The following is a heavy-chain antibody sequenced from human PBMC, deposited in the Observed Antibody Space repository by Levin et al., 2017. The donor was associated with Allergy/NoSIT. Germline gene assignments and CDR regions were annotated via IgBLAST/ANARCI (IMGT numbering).Heavy chain of an antibody. CDR3: AGARGDYETYFDY. J-gene: IGHJ4*02. Sequence: ASVKVSCKGSGYSFTSYWIGWVRQMPGKGLEWMGIIYPGDSDTRYSPSFQGQVTISADKSISTAYLQWSSLKASDTAMYYCAGARGDYETYFDYWGQGTLVTVSS. CDR2: IYPGDSDT. D-gene: IGHD4-17*01. CDR1: GYSFTSYW. V-gene: IGHV5-51*01.